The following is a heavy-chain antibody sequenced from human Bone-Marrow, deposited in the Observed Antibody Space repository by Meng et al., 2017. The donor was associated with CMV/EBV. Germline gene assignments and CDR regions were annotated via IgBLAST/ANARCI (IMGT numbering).Heavy chain of an antibody. V-gene: IGHV1-2*02. J-gene: IGHJ6*02. CDR2: INPNSGGT. CDR3: ARDQVYYYDSGFGGDYYGMDV. D-gene: IGHD3-22*01. Sequence: ASVKVSCKASSNTINTYYMHWVRQAPGQGLEWMGWINPNSGGTNYAQKFQGRVTMTRDTSISTAYMELSRLRSDDTAVYYCARDQVYYYDSGFGGDYYGMDVWGQGTTVTVSS. CDR1: SNTINTYY.